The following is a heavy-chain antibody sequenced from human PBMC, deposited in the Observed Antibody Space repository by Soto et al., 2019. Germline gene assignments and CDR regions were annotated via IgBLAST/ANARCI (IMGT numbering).Heavy chain of an antibody. J-gene: IGHJ5*02. D-gene: IGHD3-3*01. CDR3: ARDWRGAEGFDP. V-gene: IGHV1-18*01. CDR1: GYTFNNYG. CDR2: IGTHNGDT. Sequence: QVQLVQSGTEVKKPGASVKVSCKASGYTFNNYGFSWVRQAPGQGLERMGWIGTHNGDTTYAQSFQGRVTMTTDTSTTTSYMELRSLTFDDTAVYFCARDWRGAEGFDPWGQGTLVIVSS.